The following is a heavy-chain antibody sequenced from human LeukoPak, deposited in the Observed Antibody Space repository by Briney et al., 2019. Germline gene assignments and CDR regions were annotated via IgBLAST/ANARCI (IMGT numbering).Heavy chain of an antibody. D-gene: IGHD1-7*01. V-gene: IGHV3-30*03. J-gene: IGHJ5*02. CDR2: ISYDGSNK. CDR3: ARNYRSSWFGP. Sequence: GGSLKLSCAASGFTFSSYGMHWVRQAPGKGLEWVAVISYDGSNKYYADSVKGRFTISRDNSKNTLYLQMNSLRAEDTAVYYCARNYRSSWFGPWGQGTLVTVSS. CDR1: GFTFSSYG.